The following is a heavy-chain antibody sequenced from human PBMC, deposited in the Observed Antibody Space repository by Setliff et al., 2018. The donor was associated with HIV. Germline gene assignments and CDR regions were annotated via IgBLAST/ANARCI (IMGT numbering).Heavy chain of an antibody. CDR2: INHSGST. V-gene: IGHV4-34*01. D-gene: IGHD6-13*01. J-gene: IGHJ3*02. CDR1: GGSFSGYF. CDR3: ARGLTAAGALARDHGGAFDI. Sequence: KPSETLSLTCAVYGGSFSGYFWSWIRQPPGKGLEWIGEINHSGSTNYNPSLKSRVTISVDTSKNQFSLKLSSVTAADTAVYYCARGLTAAGALARDHGGAFDIWGQGRMVTVSS.